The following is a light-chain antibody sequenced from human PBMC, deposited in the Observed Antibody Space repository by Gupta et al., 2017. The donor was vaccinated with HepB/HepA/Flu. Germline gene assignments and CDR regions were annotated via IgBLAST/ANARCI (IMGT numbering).Light chain of an antibody. J-gene: IGLJ2*01. CDR1: KLGEKY. CDR2: QDT. CDR3: QAWDSTTAVV. Sequence: SYELTQPPSVSVSPRQTATITCSGDKLGEKYASWYQQKPSQSPVLVIYQDTKRPSGIPERFSGSNSGNTATLTISGTQAMDEADYYCQAWDSTTAVVFGGGTKLTVL. V-gene: IGLV3-1*01.